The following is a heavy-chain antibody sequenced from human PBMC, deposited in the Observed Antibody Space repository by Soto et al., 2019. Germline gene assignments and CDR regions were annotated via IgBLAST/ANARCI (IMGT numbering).Heavy chain of an antibody. J-gene: IGHJ3*02. Sequence: PGGSLRLSCAASGFTFGSYAMNWVRQAPGRGLEWVSSIGGSGGATYYADSVKGRFTISRDNSQNTLYLQMNSLRPEDTSVYYCARAEPGSFAFDIWGQGTMVTVSS. CDR3: ARAEPGSFAFDI. CDR1: GFTFGSYA. V-gene: IGHV3-23*01. CDR2: IGGSGGAT. D-gene: IGHD3-10*01.